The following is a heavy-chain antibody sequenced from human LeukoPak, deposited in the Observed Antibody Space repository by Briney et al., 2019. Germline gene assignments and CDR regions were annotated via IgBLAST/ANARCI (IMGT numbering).Heavy chain of an antibody. CDR2: ISSSSSYI. J-gene: IGHJ6*03. D-gene: IGHD2-15*01. V-gene: IGHV3-21*01. CDR1: GFTFSSYS. CDR3: ARERCSGGSCYRYYYYYMDV. Sequence: PGGSLRLSCAASGFTFSSYSMNWVRQAPGKGLEWVSSISSSSSYIYYADSVKGRFTISRDNAKNSLYLQMNSLRAEDTAVYYCARERCSGGSCYRYYYYYMDVWGKGTTVTISS.